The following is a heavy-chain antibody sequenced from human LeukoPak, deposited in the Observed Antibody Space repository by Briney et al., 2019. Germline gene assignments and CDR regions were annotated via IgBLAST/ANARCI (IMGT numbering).Heavy chain of an antibody. J-gene: IGHJ4*02. V-gene: IGHV3-7*01. CDR2: IKQDGTEK. CDR1: GFIFSSSW. D-gene: IGHD6-19*01. Sequence: GGSLRLSCAASGFIFSSSWMTWVRQAPGKGLEWVAHIKQDGTEKYYADSVKGRFTISRDNAKNSLYLQMNSLRAEDTALYYCARDSSGWKKFDSWGQGTLVTVSS. CDR3: ARDSSGWKKFDS.